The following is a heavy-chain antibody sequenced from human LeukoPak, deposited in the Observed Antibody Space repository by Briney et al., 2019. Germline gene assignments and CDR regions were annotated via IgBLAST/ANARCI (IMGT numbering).Heavy chain of an antibody. J-gene: IGHJ4*02. Sequence: GGSLRLSCAASGFTSDDYAMHWVRQAPGKGLEWVSLISGDAGSTYYADSVKGRFTISRDDSKNSLYLQMNSLRTEDTAFYYCAKDIYRGLDMATRPDYWGQGTLVTVSS. CDR1: GFTSDDYA. CDR3: AKDIYRGLDMATRPDY. D-gene: IGHD5-24*01. CDR2: ISGDAGST. V-gene: IGHV3-43*02.